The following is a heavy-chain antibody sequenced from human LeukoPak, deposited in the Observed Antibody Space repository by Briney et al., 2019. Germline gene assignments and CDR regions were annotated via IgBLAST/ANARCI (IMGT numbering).Heavy chain of an antibody. CDR1: GFSFRSYT. J-gene: IGHJ4*02. V-gene: IGHV3-21*01. CDR2: ISSSSSDT. CDR3: AAQGGLDY. Sequence: GGSLRLSCAASGFSFRSYTMNWVRQAPGKGLEWVSSISSSSSDTYYADSVKGRFTISRVNAKNSLFLRMDSLRAEDTAVYYCAAQGGLDYWGQGTPVTVSS. D-gene: IGHD3-16*01.